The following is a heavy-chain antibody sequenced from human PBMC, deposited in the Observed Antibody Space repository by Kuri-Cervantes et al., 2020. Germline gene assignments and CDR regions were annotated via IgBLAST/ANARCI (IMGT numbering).Heavy chain of an antibody. Sequence: SETLSLTCAVYGGSFSGYYWSWIRQPPGKGLEWIGEINHSGSTNYNPSLKSRVTISLDTSKNQFSLKMNSVTAADTAVYYCGSRPYHGYVWETDYWGQGTQVTVSS. D-gene: IGHD3-22*01. V-gene: IGHV4-34*01. CDR1: GGSFSGYY. CDR2: INHSGST. CDR3: GSRPYHGYVWETDY. J-gene: IGHJ4*02.